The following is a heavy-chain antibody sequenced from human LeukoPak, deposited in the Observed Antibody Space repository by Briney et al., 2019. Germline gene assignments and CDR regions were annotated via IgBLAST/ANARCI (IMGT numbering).Heavy chain of an antibody. D-gene: IGHD3-22*01. CDR3: ARVYDSSGYLMYYFDY. V-gene: IGHV4-59*12. J-gene: IGHJ4*02. CDR1: GASISSYY. Sequence: PSETLSLTCTVSGASISSYYWSWIRQPPGKGLEWIGDIYYSGSIKYNPSLKSRVTISVDTSKNQFSLKLSSVTAADTAVYYCARVYDSSGYLMYYFDYWGQGTLVTVSS. CDR2: IYYSGSI.